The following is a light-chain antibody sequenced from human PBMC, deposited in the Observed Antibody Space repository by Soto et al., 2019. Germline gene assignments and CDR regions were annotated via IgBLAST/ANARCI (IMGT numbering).Light chain of an antibody. Sequence: DIQMTQARSSLSASVGDRVTITCRASQGISNYLAWYQQIPVKVPKLLLSAASPLQSGVPSRFTGSAAGADFTLSISSRQAEDVSTYYCRWYNNVPAFGGGTKVEIK. CDR1: QGISNY. V-gene: IGKV1-27*01. J-gene: IGKJ4*01. CDR2: AAS. CDR3: RWYNNVPA.